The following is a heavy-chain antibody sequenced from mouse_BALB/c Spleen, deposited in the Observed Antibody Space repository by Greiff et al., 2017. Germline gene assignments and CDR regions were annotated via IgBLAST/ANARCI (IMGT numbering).Heavy chain of an antibody. CDR1: GYTFTSYV. CDR3: ARGPSYYGNYEDFDY. CDR2: INPYNDGT. Sequence: EVQLQQSGPELVKPGASVKMSCKASGYTFTSYVMHWVKQKPGQGLEWIGYINPYNDGTKYNEKFKGKATLTSDKSSSTAYMELSSLTSEDSAVYYCARGPSYYGNYEDFDYWGQGTTLTVSS. V-gene: IGHV1-14*01. J-gene: IGHJ2*01. D-gene: IGHD2-1*01.